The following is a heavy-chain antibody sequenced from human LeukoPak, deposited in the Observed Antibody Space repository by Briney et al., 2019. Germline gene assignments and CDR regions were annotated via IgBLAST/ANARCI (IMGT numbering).Heavy chain of an antibody. CDR2: VYYSGST. V-gene: IGHV4-39*01. CDR1: GGSISSSSYY. D-gene: IGHD5-12*01. CDR3: ARLRGYTGYDYGGRIDY. J-gene: IGHJ4*02. Sequence: SETLSLTCTVSGGSISSSSYYWGWIRQPPGKGLEWIGNVYYSGSTYYNPSLKSRVAISVDTSKNHFSLNLRSVTAADTAVYYCARLRGYTGYDYGGRIDYWGQGTLVTVS.